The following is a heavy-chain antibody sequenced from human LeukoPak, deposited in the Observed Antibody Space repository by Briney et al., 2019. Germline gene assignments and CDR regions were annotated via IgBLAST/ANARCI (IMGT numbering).Heavy chain of an antibody. D-gene: IGHD3-16*01. V-gene: IGHV3-30-3*01. CDR3: ATARPIMITFGGVMADY. CDR2: ISYDGSNK. J-gene: IGHJ4*02. CDR1: GFTFSSYA. Sequence: GGSLRLSCAASGFTFSSYAMRWVRQAPGKGLEWVAVISYDGSNKYYADSVKGRFTISRDNSKNTLYLQMNSLRAEDTAVYYCATARPIMITFGGVMADYWGQGTLVTVSS.